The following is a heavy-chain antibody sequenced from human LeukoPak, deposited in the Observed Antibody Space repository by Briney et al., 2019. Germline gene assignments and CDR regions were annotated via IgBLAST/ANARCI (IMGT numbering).Heavy chain of an antibody. CDR1: GFTFSNYS. V-gene: IGHV3-48*01. Sequence: GGSLRLSCAASGFTFSNYSMNWVRQAPGEGLEWVSYISSSGSTIYYTDSVKGRFTISRDNSKNTLYLQMNRLRAEDTAVYYCAREGGGWYHLQGYFHYMDVWGKGTTVTISS. CDR2: ISSSGSTI. D-gene: IGHD6-19*01. CDR3: AREGGGWYHLQGYFHYMDV. J-gene: IGHJ6*03.